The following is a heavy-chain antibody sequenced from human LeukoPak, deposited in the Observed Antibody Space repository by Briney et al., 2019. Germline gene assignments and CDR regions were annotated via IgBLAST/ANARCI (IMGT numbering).Heavy chain of an antibody. J-gene: IGHJ4*02. CDR1: GGSISSYY. CDR2: IYYSGST. CDR3: ARDRSGYQYYFDY. V-gene: IGHV4-59*12. Sequence: TPSETLSLTCTVSGGSISSYYWSWIRQPPGKGLEWIGYIYYSGSTNYNPSLKSRVTISVDTSKNQFSLKLSSVTAADTAVYYCARDRSGYQYYFDYWGQGTLVTVSS. D-gene: IGHD3-22*01.